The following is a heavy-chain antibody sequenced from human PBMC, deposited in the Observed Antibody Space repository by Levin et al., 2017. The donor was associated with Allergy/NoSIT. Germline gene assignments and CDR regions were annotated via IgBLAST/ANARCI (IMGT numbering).Heavy chain of an antibody. CDR1: GGSVSSGTYY. Sequence: SETLSLTCSVSGGSVSSGTYYWSWIRRPPGKGLEWIGYINYRGVTKYNPSLKRRVTISVDTSKNEFSLKVTSVTAADTAVYYCARNRIIVSGGNDYYYGMDVWGQGTTVTVSS. CDR2: INYRGVT. V-gene: IGHV4-61*01. CDR3: ARNRIIVSGGNDYYYGMDV. D-gene: IGHD5/OR15-5a*01. J-gene: IGHJ6*02.